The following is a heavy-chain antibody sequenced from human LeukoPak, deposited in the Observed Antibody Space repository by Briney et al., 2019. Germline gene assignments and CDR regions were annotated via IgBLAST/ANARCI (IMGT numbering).Heavy chain of an antibody. J-gene: IGHJ4*02. D-gene: IGHD1-26*01. CDR3: VRDRGTYRPIDY. Sequence: GGSLRLSCAASGFAFSSYAMSWVRQAPGKGLEWVSAISGSGGSTYYADSVKGRFTISRDNAQNSLYLQMNSLRAEDTAIYYCVRDRGTYRPIDYWGQGTLVTVSS. CDR2: ISGSGGST. CDR1: GFAFSSYA. V-gene: IGHV3-23*01.